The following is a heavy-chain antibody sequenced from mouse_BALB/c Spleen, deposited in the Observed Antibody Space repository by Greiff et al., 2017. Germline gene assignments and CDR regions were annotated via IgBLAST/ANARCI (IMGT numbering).Heavy chain of an antibody. CDR1: GYTFTSYW. V-gene: IGHV1S81*02. J-gene: IGHJ2*01. CDR3: ARRVYYGNYVVCDY. CDR2: INPSNGRT. Sequence: QVQLQQPGAELVKPGASVKLSCKASGYTFTSYWMHWVKQRPGQGLEWIGEINPSNGRTNYNEKFKSKATLTVDKSSSTAYMQLSSLTSEDSAVYYCARRVYYGNYVVCDYWGQGTTLTVSS. D-gene: IGHD2-1*01.